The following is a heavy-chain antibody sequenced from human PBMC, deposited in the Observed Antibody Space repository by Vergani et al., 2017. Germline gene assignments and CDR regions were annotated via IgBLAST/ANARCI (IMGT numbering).Heavy chain of an antibody. V-gene: IGHV3-33*01. D-gene: IGHD1-14*01. Sequence: QVQLVESGGGVVQPGESLRLSCAASGFPFSTYGMHWVRQAPGKGLEWVAVTWYDGNNKQYADSVKGRFTISRDNSKSTMYLQMNSLRDEDTGVYYCARDLRLLYNRFDPWGQGTLVTVS. J-gene: IGHJ5*02. CDR1: GFPFSTYG. CDR3: ARDLRLLYNRFDP. CDR2: TWYDGNNK.